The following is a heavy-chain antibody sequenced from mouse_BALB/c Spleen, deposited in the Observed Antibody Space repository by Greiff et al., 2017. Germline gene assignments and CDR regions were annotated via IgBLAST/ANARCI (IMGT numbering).Heavy chain of an antibody. Sequence: EVKLMESGGGLVKPGGSLKLSCAASGFTFSDYYMYWVRQTPEKRLEWVATISDGGSYTYYPDSVKGRFTISRDNAKNNLYLQMSSLKSEDTAMYYCARRGYGYAMDYWGQGTSVTVSS. J-gene: IGHJ4*01. CDR3: ARRGYGYAMDY. D-gene: IGHD2-2*01. CDR2: ISDGGSYT. CDR1: GFTFSDYY. V-gene: IGHV5-4*02.